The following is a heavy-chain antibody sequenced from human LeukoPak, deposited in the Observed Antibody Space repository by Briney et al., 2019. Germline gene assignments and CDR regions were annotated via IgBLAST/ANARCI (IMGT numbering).Heavy chain of an antibody. CDR1: GGSISSYY. CDR2: IYYSGST. Sequence: SETLSLTCTVSGGSISSYYWSWIRKPPGKGLEWIGYIYYSGSTNYNPSLKSRVTISVDTSKNQFSLKLSSVTAADTAVYYCARGRDFTIDYWGQGTLVTVSS. V-gene: IGHV4-59*01. D-gene: IGHD5-24*01. CDR3: ARGRDFTIDY. J-gene: IGHJ4*02.